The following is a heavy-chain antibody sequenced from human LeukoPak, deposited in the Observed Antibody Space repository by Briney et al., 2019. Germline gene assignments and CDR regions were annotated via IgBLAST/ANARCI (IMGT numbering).Heavy chain of an antibody. D-gene: IGHD5-18*01. J-gene: IGHJ4*02. CDR2: ISGSGGST. V-gene: IGHV3-23*01. Sequence: GGSLRLSCAASGFTFSSYAMSRVRQAPGKGLEWVSAISGSGGSTYYADSVKGRFTISRDNSKNTLYLQMNSLRAEDTAVYYCAKLSLGYSYGPDYWGQGTLVTVSS. CDR3: AKLSLGYSYGPDY. CDR1: GFTFSSYA.